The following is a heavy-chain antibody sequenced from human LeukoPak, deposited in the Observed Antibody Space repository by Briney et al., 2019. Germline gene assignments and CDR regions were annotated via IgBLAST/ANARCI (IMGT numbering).Heavy chain of an antibody. J-gene: IGHJ4*02. CDR3: ARPSVLGPNTDY. D-gene: IGHD4/OR15-4a*01. Sequence: GGSLRLSCAASGFTFSSYWMSWVRQTPGKGLEWVATIEQDGSEKYYVDFVKGRFTISRDNAKKSLFLQMNSLRADDTAVYYCARPSVLGPNTDYWGQGTLVTVSS. V-gene: IGHV3-7*01. CDR2: IEQDGSEK. CDR1: GFTFSSYW.